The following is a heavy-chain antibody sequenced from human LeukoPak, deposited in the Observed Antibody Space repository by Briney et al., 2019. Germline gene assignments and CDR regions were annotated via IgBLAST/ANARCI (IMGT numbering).Heavy chain of an antibody. V-gene: IGHV1-2*02. D-gene: IGHD6-13*01. Sequence: ASVKVSCKASGYTFTGYYIHWVRQAPGQGLEWMGWINPNSGGTNYAQKFQGRVTMTRDTSISTAYMELSRLRSDDTAVYYCARDEGIAAAGFDYWGQGTLVTVSS. CDR3: ARDEGIAAAGFDY. J-gene: IGHJ4*02. CDR1: GYTFTGYY. CDR2: INPNSGGT.